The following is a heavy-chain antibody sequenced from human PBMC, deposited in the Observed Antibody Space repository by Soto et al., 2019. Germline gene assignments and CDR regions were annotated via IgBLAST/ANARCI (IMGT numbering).Heavy chain of an antibody. J-gene: IGHJ4*02. CDR1: GFTADDYA. D-gene: IGHD4-17*01. Sequence: EVQLVESGGGLVQPGRSLRLSCVASGFTADDYAMHWVRQAPGKGLEWVSGISSNSDTIDYADSVKGRFTISRDNAKNSLFLQMNSLRPEDTALYYCAKEMKWGGMTTIHYFHSWGQGTLVTVSS. CDR3: AKEMKWGGMTTIHYFHS. CDR2: ISSNSDTI. V-gene: IGHV3-9*02.